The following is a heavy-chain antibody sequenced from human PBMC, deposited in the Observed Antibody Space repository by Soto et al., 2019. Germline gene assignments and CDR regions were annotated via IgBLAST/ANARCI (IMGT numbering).Heavy chain of an antibody. CDR3: GGVRVGVTRYPDY. Sequence: QVRLVESGGGLVKPGGSLRLSCAASGFTFSDYFMSWIRQAPGKGLEWVSYISSSSGSTIYYADSVKGRFTISRDNNKNSQYQQMNSRGVEDTAVYYWGGVRVGVTRYPDYWGLGTLVTVSS. D-gene: IGHD4-17*01. CDR2: ISSSSGSTI. V-gene: IGHV3-11*01. CDR1: GFTFSDYF. J-gene: IGHJ4*02.